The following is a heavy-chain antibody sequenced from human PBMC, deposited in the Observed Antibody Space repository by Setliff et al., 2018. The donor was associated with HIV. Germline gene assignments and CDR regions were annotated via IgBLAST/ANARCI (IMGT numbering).Heavy chain of an antibody. Sequence: SETLSLTCTVSGGSISSSNWWSWVRQPPGKGLEWIGEIYYSGSTSYNPSLKSRVTMSVDKSKNQFSLKLTSVTAADTAVYYCARGGTLTVRRFWFFDLWGRGTLVTVSS. CDR1: GGSISSSNW. CDR2: IYYSGST. J-gene: IGHJ2*01. CDR3: ARGGTLTVRRFWFFDL. D-gene: IGHD6-6*01. V-gene: IGHV4-4*02.